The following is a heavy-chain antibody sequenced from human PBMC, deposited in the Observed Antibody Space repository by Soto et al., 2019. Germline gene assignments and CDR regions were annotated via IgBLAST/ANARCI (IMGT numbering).Heavy chain of an antibody. Sequence: GASVKVSCKASGYTFTSYAVHWVRQAPGQGLEWMGSINPDSGNTKYSQKFRGRVTITRDTSASIAYMELGSLRSEDTAVYYCARVDGTYWGQGALVTVSS. CDR3: ARVDGTY. D-gene: IGHD1-26*01. CDR1: GYTFTSYA. CDR2: INPDSGNT. V-gene: IGHV1-3*01. J-gene: IGHJ4*02.